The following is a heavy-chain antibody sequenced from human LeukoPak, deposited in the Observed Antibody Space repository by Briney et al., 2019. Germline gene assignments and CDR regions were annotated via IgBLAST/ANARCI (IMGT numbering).Heavy chain of an antibody. Sequence: PSETLSLTCTVSGGSISSYYWSWIRQSPGKGLEWIGSIYYNGSTYYNPSLKSRVTISVDSSKNQFSLKLSSVTAADTAIYYCARDPPDREYQLPPPFDYWGQGTLVTVSS. CDR3: ARDPPDREYQLPPPFDY. CDR2: IYYNGST. J-gene: IGHJ4*02. CDR1: GGSISSYY. V-gene: IGHV4-39*07. D-gene: IGHD2-2*01.